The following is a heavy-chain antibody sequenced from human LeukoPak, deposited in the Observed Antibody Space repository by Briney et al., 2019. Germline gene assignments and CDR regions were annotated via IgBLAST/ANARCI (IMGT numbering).Heavy chain of an antibody. CDR2: INHSGST. V-gene: IGHV4-34*01. CDR3: ARQPFYSGSSWTQTPLDAFDI. J-gene: IGHJ3*02. D-gene: IGHD6-13*01. Sequence: SETLSLTCAVYGGSFSGYYWSWIRQPPGKGLEWIGEINHSGSTNYNPSLKSRVTISVDTSKNQFSLKLSSVTAADTAVYYCARQPFYSGSSWTQTPLDAFDIWGQGTMVTVSS. CDR1: GGSFSGYY.